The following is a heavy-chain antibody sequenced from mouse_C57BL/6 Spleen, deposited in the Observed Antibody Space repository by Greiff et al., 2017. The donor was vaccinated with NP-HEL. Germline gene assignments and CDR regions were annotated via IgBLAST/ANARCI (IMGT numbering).Heavy chain of an antibody. Sequence: QVHVKQPGTELVKPGASVKLSCKASGYTFTSYWMHWVKQRPRQGLEWIGNINPSNGGTNYNEKFKSKATLTVDKSSSTAYMQLSSLTSEDSAVYYCARGGGAWFAYWGQGTLVTVSA. CDR1: GYTFTSYW. J-gene: IGHJ3*01. CDR3: ARGGGAWFAY. V-gene: IGHV1-53*01. CDR2: INPSNGGT.